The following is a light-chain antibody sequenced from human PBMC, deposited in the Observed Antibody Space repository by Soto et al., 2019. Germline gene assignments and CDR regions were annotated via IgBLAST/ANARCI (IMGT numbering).Light chain of an antibody. CDR3: GPWDTSLGEV. J-gene: IGLJ2*01. CDR1: SSNIGNNY. V-gene: IGLV1-51*01. Sequence: QSVLTQPPSASGTPGQRVTISCSGSSSNIGNNYVSWYQQLPGTASKLLLYDNNKRPSGIPDRFSGSKSGTSATLGISGVQTGDEADYYCGPWDTSLGEVFGGGTQLTVL. CDR2: DNN.